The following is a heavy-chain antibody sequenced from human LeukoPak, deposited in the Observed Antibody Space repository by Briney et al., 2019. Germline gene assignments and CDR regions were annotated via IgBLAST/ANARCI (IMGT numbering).Heavy chain of an antibody. D-gene: IGHD1-26*01. Sequence: ASVTVSCKTSGYTFSRYGFSWVRQAPGQGLEWIGWIGAFNGNRNYAKSVQGRITLTADTSTNTTYMELRSLTSDDTAVYFCGRDWDWHVQFWGQGTLITVSS. J-gene: IGHJ4*02. CDR2: IGAFNGNR. CDR3: GRDWDWHVQF. V-gene: IGHV1-18*01. CDR1: GYTFSRYG.